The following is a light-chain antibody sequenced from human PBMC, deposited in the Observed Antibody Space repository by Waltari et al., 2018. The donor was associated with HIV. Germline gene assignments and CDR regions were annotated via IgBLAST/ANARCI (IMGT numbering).Light chain of an antibody. Sequence: QSVLTQPPSVSEAPRQRVTISCSGSSSTIGNNAVNWYQQLPGKAPRLLIYYDDSLPSGVSDRFSGFKSGTSAALAISGLQSEDEGDYYCAAWDDSLNGGVVFGRGTKLTVL. CDR3: AAWDDSLNGGVV. CDR2: YDD. V-gene: IGLV1-36*01. CDR1: SSTIGNNA. J-gene: IGLJ2*01.